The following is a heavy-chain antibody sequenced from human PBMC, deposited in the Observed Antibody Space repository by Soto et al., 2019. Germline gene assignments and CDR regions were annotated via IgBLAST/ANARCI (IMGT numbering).Heavy chain of an antibody. V-gene: IGHV4-30-4*01. D-gene: IGHD6-13*01. CDR1: GGSISSGDYY. CDR3: ARERPDGSRLDP. J-gene: IGHJ5*02. Sequence: QVQLQESGPGLVKPSQTLSLTCTVSGGSISSGDYYWSWIRQPPGKGLEWIGYIYYSGSTYYNPSPTSRVTIPVDTSKNQFSLKRSSVTAADTAVYYCARERPDGSRLDPWGQGTLVTVSS. CDR2: IYYSGST.